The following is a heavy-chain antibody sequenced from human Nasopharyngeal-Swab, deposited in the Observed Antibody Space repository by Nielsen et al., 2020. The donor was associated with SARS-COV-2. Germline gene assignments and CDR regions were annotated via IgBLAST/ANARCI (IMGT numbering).Heavy chain of an antibody. V-gene: IGHV1-2*06. Sequence: ASVKVSCKASGCTFTDYYMHWVRQAPGQGLEWMGRINPNSGDTNYAQNFQGRVTMTRDTSIKTAYMELSSLRSDDTAVYYCARDDGDVPGVTGSGPPGGFWGQGTLVTVSS. CDR2: INPNSGDT. CDR3: ARDDGDVPGVTGSGPPGGF. J-gene: IGHJ4*02. D-gene: IGHD2-8*01. CDR1: GCTFTDYY.